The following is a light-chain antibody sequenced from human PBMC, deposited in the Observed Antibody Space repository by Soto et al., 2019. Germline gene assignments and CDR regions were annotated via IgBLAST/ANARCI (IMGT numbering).Light chain of an antibody. CDR3: QQYDNLSIT. CDR1: QDISNY. J-gene: IGKJ5*01. V-gene: IGKV1-33*01. Sequence: DIQMTQSPSSLSASVGYRFTITCEASQDISNYLNWYQQKPGKAPKLLIYDASNLETGVPSRFSGSGSGTDFTFTISSLQPEDIETYYCQQYDNLSITFGQGTRLEIK. CDR2: DAS.